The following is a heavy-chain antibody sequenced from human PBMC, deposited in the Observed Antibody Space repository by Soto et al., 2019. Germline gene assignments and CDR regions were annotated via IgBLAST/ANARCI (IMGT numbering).Heavy chain of an antibody. Sequence: QVQLVQSGAEVKKPGASVKVSCKASGYTFTSYDINWVRQATGQGLEWMGWMNPNSGNTGYAQKFQGRVTMIRNTSISTVYMELSSLISEDTAVYYCARAGEYCSSTSCYTGGHCFDPWGQGTLVTVSS. J-gene: IGHJ5*02. V-gene: IGHV1-8*01. D-gene: IGHD2-2*02. CDR1: GYTFTSYD. CDR3: ARAGEYCSSTSCYTGGHCFDP. CDR2: MNPNSGNT.